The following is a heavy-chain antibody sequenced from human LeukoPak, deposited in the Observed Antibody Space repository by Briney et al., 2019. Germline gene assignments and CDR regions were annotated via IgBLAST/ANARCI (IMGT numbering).Heavy chain of an antibody. Sequence: SETLSLTCAVYGGSFSGYYWAWIRQSPGKGLEWIGSIYHSGSTYYNPSLKSRVTMSVDTSKKQFSLNLSSVTAADTAVYYCATTPREYSSTWYYFDYWGQGILVTVSS. J-gene: IGHJ4*02. D-gene: IGHD6-13*01. CDR2: IYHSGST. V-gene: IGHV4-38-2*01. CDR3: ATTPREYSSTWYYFDY. CDR1: GGSFSGYY.